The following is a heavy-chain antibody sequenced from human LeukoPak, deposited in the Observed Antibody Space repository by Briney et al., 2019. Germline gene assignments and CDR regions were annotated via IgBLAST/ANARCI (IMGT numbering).Heavy chain of an antibody. Sequence: GASVKVSCKASGYTFTSYGISWVRQAPGQGLEWMGWISAYNGNTNYAQKLQGRVTVTTDTSTSTAYMELRSLRSDDTAVYYCARGIAAGSGYYYYYMDVWGKGTTVTVSS. CDR3: ARGIAAGSGYYYYYMDV. J-gene: IGHJ6*03. V-gene: IGHV1-18*01. D-gene: IGHD6-13*01. CDR2: ISAYNGNT. CDR1: GYTFTSYG.